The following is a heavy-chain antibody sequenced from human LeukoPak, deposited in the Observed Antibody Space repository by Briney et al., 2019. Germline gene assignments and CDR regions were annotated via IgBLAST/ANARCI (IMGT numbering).Heavy chain of an antibody. CDR3: ARVYCSSTSCYGRHFDY. J-gene: IGHJ4*02. Sequence: SVKVSCKASGGTFSSYAISWVRQAPGQGLEWMGGIIPIFGTANYAQKFQGRVTITADESTSTAYMELSSLRSGDTAVYYCARVYCSSTSCYGRHFDYWGQGTLVTVSS. D-gene: IGHD2-2*01. V-gene: IGHV1-69*13. CDR2: IIPIFGTA. CDR1: GGTFSSYA.